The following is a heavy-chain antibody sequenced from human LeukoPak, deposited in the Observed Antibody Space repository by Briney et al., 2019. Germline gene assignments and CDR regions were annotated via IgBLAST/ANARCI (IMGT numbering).Heavy chain of an antibody. CDR2: IYPDDSDT. J-gene: IGHJ6*03. Sequence: KPGESLMISCKGSGYSFASSWIGWVRQMPGKGLEWMGIIYPDDSDTRYSPSFEGQITISVDKSISTAYLQWSSLKASDTAVYYCARHGHCTNGVCYSNYYYHMDVWGKGTTVTVSS. CDR3: ARHGHCTNGVCYSNYYYHMDV. D-gene: IGHD2-8*01. V-gene: IGHV5-51*01. CDR1: GYSFASSW.